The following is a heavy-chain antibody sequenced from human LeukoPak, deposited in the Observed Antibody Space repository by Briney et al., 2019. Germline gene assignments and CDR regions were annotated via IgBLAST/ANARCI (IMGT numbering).Heavy chain of an antibody. Sequence: GGSLRLSCAASGFTFSSYAMNWVRQAPGKGLEWVSGISGSGGSTFYADSVKGRFTISRDNSKNTVYLQINSLRAEDTAVYYCAKRAPYYFDNWGQGTLVTVSS. CDR1: GFTFSSYA. J-gene: IGHJ4*02. CDR3: AKRAPYYFDN. V-gene: IGHV3-23*01. CDR2: ISGSGGST.